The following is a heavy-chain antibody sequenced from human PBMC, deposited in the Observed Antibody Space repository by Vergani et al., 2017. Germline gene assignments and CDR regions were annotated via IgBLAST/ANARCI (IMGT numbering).Heavy chain of an antibody. Sequence: QLQLQESGPGLVKPSETLSLTCTVSGGSISSSSYYWGWIRQPPGKGLEWIGSIYYSGSTYYNPSLKSRVTISVDTSKNQFSLKLSSVTAADTAVYYCARADRVLLWCGELLWTDAFDIWGQGTMVTVSS. D-gene: IGHD3-10*01. J-gene: IGHJ3*02. CDR3: ARADRVLLWCGELLWTDAFDI. V-gene: IGHV4-39*07. CDR2: IYYSGST. CDR1: GGSISSSSYY.